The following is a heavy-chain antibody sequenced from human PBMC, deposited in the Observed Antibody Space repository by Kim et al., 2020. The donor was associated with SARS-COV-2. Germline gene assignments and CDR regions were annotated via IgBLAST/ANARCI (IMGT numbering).Heavy chain of an antibody. D-gene: IGHD3-9*01. Sequence: GGSLRLSCAASGFTFSSYAMSWVRQAPGKGLEWVSAISGSGGSTYYADSVKGRFTISRDNSKNTLYLQMNSLRAEDTAVYYCAKFIPYYDILTGYSWGDWGYDYWGQGTLVTVSS. CDR3: AKFIPYYDILTGYSWGDWGYDY. CDR1: GFTFSSYA. J-gene: IGHJ4*02. CDR2: ISGSGGST. V-gene: IGHV3-23*01.